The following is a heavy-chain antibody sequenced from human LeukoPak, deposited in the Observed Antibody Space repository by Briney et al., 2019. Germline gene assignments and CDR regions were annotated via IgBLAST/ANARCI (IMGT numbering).Heavy chain of an antibody. CDR2: ISAYNGNT. V-gene: IGHV1-18*04. Sequence: ASVKVSCKASGYTFTSYGNSWMRQAPGQGLEWMGWISAYNGNTNYAKKLQGRVTMTTDTSTSTAYMELSSLRSEDTAVYYCTRAQLRYFDWLLSRVFGTFDIWGQGTMVTVSS. J-gene: IGHJ3*02. D-gene: IGHD3-9*01. CDR1: GYTFTSYG. CDR3: TRAQLRYFDWLLSRVFGTFDI.